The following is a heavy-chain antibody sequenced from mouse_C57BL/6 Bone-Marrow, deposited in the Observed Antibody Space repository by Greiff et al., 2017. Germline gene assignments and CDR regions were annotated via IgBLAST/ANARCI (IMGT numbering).Heavy chain of an antibody. D-gene: IGHD1-1*01. CDR3: AMGSSSWFAY. J-gene: IGHJ3*01. CDR1: GYTFTSYW. V-gene: IGHV1-74*01. CDR2: IHPSDSDT. Sequence: QVHVKQPGAELVKPGASVKVSCKASGYTFTSYWMHWVKQRPGQGLEWIGRIHPSDSDTNYNQKFKGKATLTVDKSSSTAYMQLSSLTSEDSAVYYCAMGSSSWFAYWGQGTLVTVSA.